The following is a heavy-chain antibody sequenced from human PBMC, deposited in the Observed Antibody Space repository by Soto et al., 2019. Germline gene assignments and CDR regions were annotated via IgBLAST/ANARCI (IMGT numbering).Heavy chain of an antibody. CDR1: GFTFSSYA. CDR3: ARNIPAQGYSYQCFDY. V-gene: IGHV3-30-3*01. Sequence: QVQLVESGGGVVQPGGSLRLSCAASGFTFSSYAMRWVRQAPGKGLEWVSVILFDGSKKYYVDSVKGRFIISRDNSQNTLYLQMNKLRPEDTAVYYCARNIPAQGYSYQCFDYWGQGTRVTVSS. CDR2: ILFDGSKK. D-gene: IGHD3-10*01. J-gene: IGHJ4*02.